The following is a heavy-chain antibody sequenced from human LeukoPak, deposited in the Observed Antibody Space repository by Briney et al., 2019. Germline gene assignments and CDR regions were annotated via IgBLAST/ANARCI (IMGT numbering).Heavy chain of an antibody. CDR3: ARGGGGYVRYFQH. Sequence: ASVTVSCTASGYTFTSIHISWVRQAPGQGLEWMGWISGYKGETNYAQEYQGRVTMTTDTSTSTAYMELRSLRSDDTAVYYCARGGGGYVRYFQHWGQGTLVTVSS. CDR1: GYTFTSIH. D-gene: IGHD5-12*01. J-gene: IGHJ1*01. V-gene: IGHV1-18*01. CDR2: ISGYKGET.